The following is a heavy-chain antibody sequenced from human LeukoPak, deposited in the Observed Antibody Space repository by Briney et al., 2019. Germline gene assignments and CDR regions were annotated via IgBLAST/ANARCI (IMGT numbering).Heavy chain of an antibody. V-gene: IGHV1-69*13. CDR3: ARVGTTTGYYFDY. J-gene: IGHJ4*02. CDR2: IIPIFGTA. CDR1: GGTFGSYA. Sequence: PVKVSCKASGGTFGSYAISWVRQAPGQGLEWMGGIIPIFGTANYAQKFQGRVTITADESTSTAYMELSSLRSEDTAVYYCARVGTTTGYYFDYWGQGTLVTVSS. D-gene: IGHD1-7*01.